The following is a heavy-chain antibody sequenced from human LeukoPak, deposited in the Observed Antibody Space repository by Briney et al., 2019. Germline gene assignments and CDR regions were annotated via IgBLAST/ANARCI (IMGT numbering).Heavy chain of an antibody. CDR2: ISKDGSMK. CDR1: GFSFSNYA. J-gene: IGHJ3*01. CDR3: AGESFDF. V-gene: IGHV3-30*04. Sequence: PGGSLRPSCAASGFSFSNYAMDWVRQAPGKGLEWVAVISKDGSMKYYSDSVKGRFTVSRDNSIHTLYLEMSSLKTEDTAVYYCAGESFDFWSQGTMVTVSS.